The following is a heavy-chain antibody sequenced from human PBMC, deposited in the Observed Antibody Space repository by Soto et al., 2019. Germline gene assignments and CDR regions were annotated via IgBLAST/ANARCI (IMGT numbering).Heavy chain of an antibody. CDR1: GYTFTSYG. CDR3: ARDEYSSSSFYYYYYMDV. J-gene: IGHJ6*03. V-gene: IGHV1-18*01. Sequence: GASVKVSCKASGYTFTSYGISWVRQAPGQGLEWMGWISAYNGNTNYAQKLQGRVTMTTDTSTSTAYMELRSLISDDTAVYYCARDEYSSSSFYYYYYMDVWGKGTTVTVSS. D-gene: IGHD6-6*01. CDR2: ISAYNGNT.